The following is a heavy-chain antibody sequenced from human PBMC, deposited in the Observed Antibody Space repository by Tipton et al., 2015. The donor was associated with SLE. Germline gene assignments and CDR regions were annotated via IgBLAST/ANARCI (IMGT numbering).Heavy chain of an antibody. CDR1: GDSMSSSSYH. D-gene: IGHD3-16*01. CDR3: ARGIMGDHDY. Sequence: LRLSCSVSGDSMSSSSYHWSWIRQPAGKGLEWIGHIYSTGSTNYNPSLAGRVTMSVDTSKNQFSLKLSSVTAADTAVYYCARGIMGDHDYWGQGTLVTASS. V-gene: IGHV4-61*09. J-gene: IGHJ4*02. CDR2: IYSTGST.